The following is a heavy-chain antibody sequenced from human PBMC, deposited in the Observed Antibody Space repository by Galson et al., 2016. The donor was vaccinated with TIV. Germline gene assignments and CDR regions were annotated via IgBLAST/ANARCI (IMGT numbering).Heavy chain of an antibody. J-gene: IGHJ4*02. CDR2: IFSDGTS. CDR1: GFTVTHNY. V-gene: IGHV3-53*01. D-gene: IGHD1-1*01. CDR3: AKTTPAEIQLGYYFDL. Sequence: SLRLSCAASGFTVTHNYMSWVRQAPGKGLEWVSLIFSDGTSYYADVVKGRFTISRDNSKNTLYLQMNSLRAEDTAVYYCAKTTPAEIQLGYYFDLWGQGTLVTVSS.